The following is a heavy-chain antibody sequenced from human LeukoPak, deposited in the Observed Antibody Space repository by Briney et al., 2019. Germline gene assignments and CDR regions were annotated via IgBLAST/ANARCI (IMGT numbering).Heavy chain of an antibody. CDR1: GYTFTSYD. V-gene: IGHV1-8*01. J-gene: IGHJ6*03. CDR3: AREVAARRMSYYYYMDV. CDR2: MNPNSGNT. D-gene: IGHD6-6*01. Sequence: ASVKVSCKASGYTFTSYDINWVRQATGQGLEWMGWMNPNSGNTGYAQKFQGRVTMTRDTSTSTVYMELSSLRSEDMAVYYCAREVAARRMSYYYYMDVWAKGPRSPSP.